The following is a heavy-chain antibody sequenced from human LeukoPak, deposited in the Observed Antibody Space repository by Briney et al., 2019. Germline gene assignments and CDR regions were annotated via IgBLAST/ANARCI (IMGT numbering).Heavy chain of an antibody. CDR3: ARGSLVRSSPIGDY. D-gene: IGHD6-13*01. CDR1: GYTFTSYD. J-gene: IGHJ4*02. Sequence: ASVKVSCKASGYTFTSYDINWVRQATGQGLEWMGWISAYNGNTNYAQKLQGRVTMTTDTSTSTAYMELRSLRSDDTAVYYCARGSLVRSSPIGDYWGQGTLVTVSS. V-gene: IGHV1-18*01. CDR2: ISAYNGNT.